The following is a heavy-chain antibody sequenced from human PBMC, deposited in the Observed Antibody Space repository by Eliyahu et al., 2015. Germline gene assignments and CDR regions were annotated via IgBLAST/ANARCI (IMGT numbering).Heavy chain of an antibody. CDR3: ARLSSGEQLVRGY. Sequence: QVQLQESGPGLVKPSETLSLTCTVSGYSISSGYYWGWIRQPPGKGLEWIGSIXHSGSTYYNPSLKSRVTISVDTSKNQFSLKLSSVTAADTAVYYCARLSSGEQLVRGYWGQGTLVTVSS. J-gene: IGHJ4*02. D-gene: IGHD6-13*01. CDR1: GYSISSGYY. V-gene: IGHV4-38-2*02. CDR2: IXHSGST.